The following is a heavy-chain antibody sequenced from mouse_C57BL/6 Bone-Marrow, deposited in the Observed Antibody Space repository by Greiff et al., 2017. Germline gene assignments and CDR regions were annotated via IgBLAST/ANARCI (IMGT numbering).Heavy chain of an antibody. CDR2: ISGGGGNT. Sequence: EVKLMESGGGLVKPGGSLKLSCAASGFTFSSYTMSWVRQTPEKRLEWVATISGGGGNTYYPDSVKGRFTISRDNAKNTLYLQMSSLRSEDTALYYCARHEYDYDRDCAYWGQGTLVTVSA. D-gene: IGHD2-4*01. V-gene: IGHV5-9*01. CDR1: GFTFSSYT. CDR3: ARHEYDYDRDCAY. J-gene: IGHJ3*01.